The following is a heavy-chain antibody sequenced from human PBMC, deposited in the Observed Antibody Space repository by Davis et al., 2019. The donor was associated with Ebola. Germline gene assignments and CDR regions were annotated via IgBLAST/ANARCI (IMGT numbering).Heavy chain of an antibody. CDR1: GYTFTSYG. Sequence: AASVKVSCKASGYTFTSYGISWVRQAPGQGLEWMGWISAYNGNTNYAQKFQGRVTITADKSTSTAYMELSSLRSEDTAVYYCAKDTPTYYDFWSGYWDYWGQGTLVTVSS. CDR3: AKDTPTYYDFWSGYWDY. CDR2: ISAYNGNT. J-gene: IGHJ4*02. V-gene: IGHV1-18*01. D-gene: IGHD3-3*01.